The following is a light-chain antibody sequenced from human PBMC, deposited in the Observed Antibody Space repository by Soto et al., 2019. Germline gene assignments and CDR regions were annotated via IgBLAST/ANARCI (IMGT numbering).Light chain of an antibody. CDR3: QQYNNWPLT. J-gene: IGKJ4*01. V-gene: IGKV3-15*01. CDR2: GAS. CDR1: QSVNSN. Sequence: EIVLTQSPGTLSLSPGERATLSCRASQSVNSNLAWYQQKPGQAPRLLIYGASTRATGIPARFSGSGSGTEFTLTISSLQSEDFVVYYCQQYNNWPLTFGGGTKVDIK.